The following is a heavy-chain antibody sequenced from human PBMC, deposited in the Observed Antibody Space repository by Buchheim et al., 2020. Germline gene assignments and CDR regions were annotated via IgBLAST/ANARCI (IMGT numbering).Heavy chain of an antibody. CDR1: GFTFSDHY. V-gene: IGHV3-72*01. D-gene: IGHD3-22*01. CDR2: TRNKANSYTT. J-gene: IGHJ6*02. Sequence: EVQLVESGGGLVQPGGSLRLSCAASGFTFSDHYMDWVRQAPGKGLEWVGRTRNKANSYTTEYAASVKGRFTISRDDSKNSLYLQMNSLKTEDTAVYYCASLDYYDSSGYHYGMDVWGQGTT. CDR3: ASLDYYDSSGYHYGMDV.